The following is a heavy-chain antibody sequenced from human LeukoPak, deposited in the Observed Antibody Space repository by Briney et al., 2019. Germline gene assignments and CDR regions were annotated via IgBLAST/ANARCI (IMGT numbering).Heavy chain of an antibody. D-gene: IGHD2-2*01. CDR3: ARVDPAGAIGR. V-gene: IGHV1-2*02. Sequence: ASVKVSCKASGYTFTGYYTHWVRQAPGQGLEWMGWINTNSGGTKYAQKFQGRVTMTRDTSISTAYMELSRLRSDDTAVYYCARVDPAGAIGRWGQGTLVTVSS. CDR2: INTNSGGT. J-gene: IGHJ4*02. CDR1: GYTFTGYY.